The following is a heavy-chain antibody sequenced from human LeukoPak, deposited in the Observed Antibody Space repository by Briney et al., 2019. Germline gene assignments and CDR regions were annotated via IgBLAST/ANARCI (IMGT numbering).Heavy chain of an antibody. CDR1: GDSVSSNSAA. D-gene: IGHD3-3*01. Sequence: PSQTLSLTCAISGDSVSSNSAAWNWIRQSPSRGLEWLGRTYYRSKWYNDYAVSVKSRITINPDTSKNQFSLQLNSVTPEDTAVYYCARGEYDFWSGSLNRYAFDIWGQGTMVTVSS. CDR3: ARGEYDFWSGSLNRYAFDI. V-gene: IGHV6-1*01. J-gene: IGHJ3*02. CDR2: TYYRSKWYN.